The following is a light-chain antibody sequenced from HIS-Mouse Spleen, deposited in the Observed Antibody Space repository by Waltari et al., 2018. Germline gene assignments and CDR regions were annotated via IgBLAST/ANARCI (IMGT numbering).Light chain of an antibody. CDR2: EGS. V-gene: IGLV2-23*01. CDR3: CSYAGSSTVV. CDR1: TSDVGRYDT. J-gene: IGLJ2*01. Sequence: QSALTQPASVSGSPGQSITIPCTGTTSDVGRYDTCSWYQQPPGKAPKPMIYEGSKRPSGVSNRFSGSKSGNTASLTISGLQAEDEADYYCCSYAGSSTVVFGGGTKLTVL.